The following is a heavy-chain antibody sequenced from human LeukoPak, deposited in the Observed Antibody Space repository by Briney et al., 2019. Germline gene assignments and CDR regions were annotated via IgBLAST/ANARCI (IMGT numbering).Heavy chain of an antibody. CDR1: GFTFSSYW. V-gene: IGHV3-74*01. CDR3: ATGSGLWSPDY. CDR2: INTDGSST. J-gene: IGHJ4*02. Sequence: GGSLRLSCAASGFTFSSYWMHWVRQAPGKGLVWVSRINTDGSSTSYADSVKGRFTISRDNAKNRLYVQMNSLRAEDTAVYYCATGSGLWSPDYWGQGTLVTVS. D-gene: IGHD5-18*01.